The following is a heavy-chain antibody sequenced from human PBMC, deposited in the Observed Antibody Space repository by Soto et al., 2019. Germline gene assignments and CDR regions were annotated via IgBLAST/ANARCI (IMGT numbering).Heavy chain of an antibody. CDR2: INTGGTTT. CDR1: TFTFSSYW. CDR3: ASVPTGKFGVWNY. J-gene: IGHJ4*02. V-gene: IGHV3-74*01. Sequence: EVQLVESGGGLVQPGGSPRLSCAASTFTFSSYWMHWVRQAPGQGLVWVSRINTGGTTTTYADSVKGRFTTSRDNAANTLYLQMNSLRAEDTAVYYCASVPTGKFGVWNYWGQGTLVTVSS. D-gene: IGHD2-21*01.